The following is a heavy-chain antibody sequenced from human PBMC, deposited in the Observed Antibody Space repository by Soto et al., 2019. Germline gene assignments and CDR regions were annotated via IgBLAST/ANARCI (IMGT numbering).Heavy chain of an antibody. Sequence: ASAKVSCKASGYTFTSYGISWVRQAPGQGLEWMGWISAYNGNTNYAQKLQGRVTMTTDTSTSTAYMELRSLRSDDTAVYYCAREQYYDSSWPLDYWGQGTLVTVSS. J-gene: IGHJ4*02. CDR2: ISAYNGNT. CDR3: AREQYYDSSWPLDY. V-gene: IGHV1-18*01. CDR1: GYTFTSYG. D-gene: IGHD3-22*01.